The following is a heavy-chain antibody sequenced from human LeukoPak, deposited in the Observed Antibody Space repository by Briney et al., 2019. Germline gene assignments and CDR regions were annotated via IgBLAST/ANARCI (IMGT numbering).Heavy chain of an antibody. V-gene: IGHV3-48*01. J-gene: IGHJ4*02. CDR3: ARDSYGDSYFDY. CDR1: GFTFSTYT. CDR2: ISSLSYTI. Sequence: GGSLILSCGASGFTFSTYTMNWVRKAPGKGLEWVSSISSLSYTIYYADSVRGRFTISRDNARNSLYLQMNSLRAEDTAVYYCARDSYGDSYFDYWGQGTLVSVSS. D-gene: IGHD4-17*01.